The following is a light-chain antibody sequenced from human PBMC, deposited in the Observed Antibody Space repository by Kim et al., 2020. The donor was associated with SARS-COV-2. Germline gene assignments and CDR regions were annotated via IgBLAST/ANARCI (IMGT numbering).Light chain of an antibody. CDR3: QSYDNNNQV. CDR1: SGSIASNY. J-gene: IGLJ3*02. CDR2: ENN. Sequence: GKTVTISCTGSSGSIASNYVQWYQQRPGSATTTVIYENNQRPSGVPDRFSGSIDSSANSASLTISGLKTEDEADYYCQSYDNNNQVFGGGTQLTVL. V-gene: IGLV6-57*02.